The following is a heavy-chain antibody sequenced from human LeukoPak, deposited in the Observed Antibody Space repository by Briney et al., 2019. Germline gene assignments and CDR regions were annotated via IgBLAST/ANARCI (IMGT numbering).Heavy chain of an antibody. CDR1: GVSISSGGYY. D-gene: IGHD6-19*01. CDR3: ARDRAVAGTEAFDI. CDR2: IYYSGST. V-gene: IGHV4-31*03. Sequence: SETLSLTCTVSGVSISSGGYYWSWIRQHPGKGLEWIGYIYYSGSTYYNPSLKSRVTISVDTSKNQFSLKLSSVTAADTAVYYCARDRAVAGTEAFDIWGQGTMVTVSS. J-gene: IGHJ3*02.